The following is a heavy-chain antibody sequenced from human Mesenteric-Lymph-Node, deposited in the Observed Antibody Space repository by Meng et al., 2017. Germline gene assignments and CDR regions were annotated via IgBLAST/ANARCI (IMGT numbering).Heavy chain of an antibody. D-gene: IGHD4-17*01. CDR1: VGTFSSYA. CDR3: ARAYYGDYGRSRPFDY. V-gene: IGHV1-69*06. J-gene: IGHJ4*02. CDR2: IIPIFGTA. Sequence: SVKVSCKASVGTFSSYAISWVRQAPGQGLEWMGGIIPIFGTANYAQKLQGRVTITADKSTSTAYMEMSRLRSEDTAVYYCARAYYGDYGRSRPFDYWGQGTLVTVSS.